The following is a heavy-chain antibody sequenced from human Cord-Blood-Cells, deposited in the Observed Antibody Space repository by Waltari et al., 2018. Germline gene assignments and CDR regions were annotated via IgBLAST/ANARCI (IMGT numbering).Heavy chain of an antibody. CDR2: IYTSGST. V-gene: IGHV4-61*09. Sequence: QVQLQESGPGLVKPSQTLSLPCTVSGGSISRGSYYWSWIRQPAGKGLGWIGYIYTSGSTNYNPSLKSRVTISVDTSKNQFSLKLSSVTAADTAVYYCARDLQATPYYDFWSGYPDAFDIWGQGTMVTVSS. CDR1: GGSISRGSYY. J-gene: IGHJ3*02. CDR3: ARDLQATPYYDFWSGYPDAFDI. D-gene: IGHD3-3*01.